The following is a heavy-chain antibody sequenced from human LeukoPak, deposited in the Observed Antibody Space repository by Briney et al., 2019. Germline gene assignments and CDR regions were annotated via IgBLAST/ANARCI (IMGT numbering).Heavy chain of an antibody. CDR3: TSPQADSGATYFRH. CDR1: GFTFSGST. Sequence: PPGGSLRLSCAASGFTFSGSTIHWVRQASGKGLEWIGRIRSKANSYATAYAASVKGRFTISRDDAKNTAYPQMDSLKTEDTAVYYCTSPQADSGATYFRHWGQGTLVTVSS. J-gene: IGHJ1*01. V-gene: IGHV3-73*01. CDR2: IRSKANSYAT. D-gene: IGHD6-19*01.